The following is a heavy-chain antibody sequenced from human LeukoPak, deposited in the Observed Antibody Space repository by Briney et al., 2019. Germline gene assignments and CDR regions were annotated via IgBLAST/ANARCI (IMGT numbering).Heavy chain of an antibody. CDR3: AAGTRTMYAFDI. Sequence: ASVKVSCKASGFTFTSSAMQWVRQARGQRLEWIGWIFVGSGNTNYAQKFQERVTITRDMSTSTAYMELSSLRSEDTAVYYCAAGTRTMYAFDIWGQGTMVTVSS. CDR1: GFTFTSSA. D-gene: IGHD3-10*02. V-gene: IGHV1-58*02. CDR2: IFVGSGNT. J-gene: IGHJ3*02.